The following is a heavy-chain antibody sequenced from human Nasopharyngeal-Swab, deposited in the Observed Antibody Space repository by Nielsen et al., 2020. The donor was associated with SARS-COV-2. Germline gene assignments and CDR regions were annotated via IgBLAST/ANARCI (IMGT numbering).Heavy chain of an antibody. Sequence: GESLKISCKGSGYSFTSYWISWVRQVPGKGLEWMGRIDPSDSYTNYSPSFQGHVTISADKSISTAYLQWSSLKASDTAMYYCARQYSSRIDYWGQGTLVTVSS. CDR2: IDPSDSYT. D-gene: IGHD6-13*01. J-gene: IGHJ4*02. V-gene: IGHV5-10-1*01. CDR1: GYSFTSYW. CDR3: ARQYSSRIDY.